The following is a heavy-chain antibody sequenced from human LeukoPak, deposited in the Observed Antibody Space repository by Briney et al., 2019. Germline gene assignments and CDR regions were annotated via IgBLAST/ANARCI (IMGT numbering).Heavy chain of an antibody. CDR1: GFTFSSYG. CDR2: IWYDGSNK. CDR3: AKGFLMVRGVSSHFDY. V-gene: IGHV3-30*02. D-gene: IGHD3-10*01. J-gene: IGHJ4*02. Sequence: GGSLRLSCAASGFTFSSYGMHWVRQAPGKGLEGVAVIWYDGSNKYYTDSVKGRFSISRDNSKNTLYLQMNSLRAEDMAVYYCAKGFLMVRGVSSHFDYWGQGTLVTVSS.